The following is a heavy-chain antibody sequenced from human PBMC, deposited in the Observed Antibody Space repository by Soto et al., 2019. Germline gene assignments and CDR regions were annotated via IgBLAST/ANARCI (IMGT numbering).Heavy chain of an antibody. CDR2: IWYDGSNK. D-gene: IGHD3-3*01. Sequence: QVQLVECGGGVGQPGRSLRLSCAASGFTFSSYGMHWVRQAPGKGLEWVAVIWYDGSNKYYADSVKGRFTISRDNSKNTLYLQMNSLRAEDTAVYYCARGAYDPGPSGMDVWGQGTTVTVSS. J-gene: IGHJ6*02. CDR1: GFTFSSYG. CDR3: ARGAYDPGPSGMDV. V-gene: IGHV3-33*01.